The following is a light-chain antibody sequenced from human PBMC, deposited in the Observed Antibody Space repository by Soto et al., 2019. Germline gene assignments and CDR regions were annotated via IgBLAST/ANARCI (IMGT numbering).Light chain of an antibody. CDR2: GAS. V-gene: IGKV3-15*01. CDR1: QSVSSD. CDR3: QQCNNWPWT. J-gene: IGKJ1*01. Sequence: DIVMTQSPSTLSVSPGDRATLSCRASQSVSSDLAWYQQKPGQAPRLLIYGASTMATGIPARFSGSGSGTEFTLTISSLQSEDFAIYYCQQCNNWPWTFGQGTKVEIK.